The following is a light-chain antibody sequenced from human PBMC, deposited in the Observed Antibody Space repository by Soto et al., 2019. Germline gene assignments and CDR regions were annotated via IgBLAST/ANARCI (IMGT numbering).Light chain of an antibody. V-gene: IGKV3-15*01. CDR3: QQYYSTPPT. CDR1: QSVGTK. Sequence: IVMTHSPATLSVSPGERATLSSRASQSVGTKLAWYQQTRGQAPRLLIYGASNRATGVPARFSGSVSGTDFTLTISSLQAEDVAVYYCQQYYSTPPTFGQGTKVDIK. CDR2: GAS. J-gene: IGKJ1*01.